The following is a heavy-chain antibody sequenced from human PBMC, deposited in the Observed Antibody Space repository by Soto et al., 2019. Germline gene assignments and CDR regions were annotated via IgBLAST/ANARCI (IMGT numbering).Heavy chain of an antibody. D-gene: IGHD3-10*01. CDR3: AYGSGSYLHYFEY. J-gene: IGHJ4*02. CDR1: GYTFTDHY. CDR2: VDPEESET. V-gene: IGHV1-69-2*01. Sequence: ASVKVSCKVSGYTFTDHYVHWVQQAPGKRLEWLGLVDPEESETIYAEKFQSRVTITADTSTDTAYMELRSLRSEDTGVYYCAYGSGSYLHYFEYWGQGTMVTVSS.